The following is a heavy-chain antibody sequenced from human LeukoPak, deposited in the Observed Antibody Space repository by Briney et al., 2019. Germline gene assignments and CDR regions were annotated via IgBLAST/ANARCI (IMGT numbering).Heavy chain of an antibody. CDR2: ISSSSSYI. V-gene: IGHV3-21*01. CDR3: ARPITILRGVIPYFDH. CDR1: GFSFSNYF. J-gene: IGHJ4*02. D-gene: IGHD3-10*01. Sequence: GGSLRLSCAASGFSFSNYFMSWVRRAPGKGLEWVSSISSSSSYIYYADSVKGRFTISRDNAKNSLYLQMNSVRAEDTAVYYCARPITILRGVIPYFDHWGQGTLVTVSS.